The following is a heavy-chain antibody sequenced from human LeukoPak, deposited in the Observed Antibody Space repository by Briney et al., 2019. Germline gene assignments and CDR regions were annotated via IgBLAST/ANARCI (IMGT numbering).Heavy chain of an antibody. Sequence: ASVKVSCKASGYTFTSYDINWVRQATGQGLEWMGWMNPNRATTEYAQKFQGRVTMTWNTSISTAYMELSSLRSDDTAVYYCARDRPDYYGSGSYYRYWGQGTLVTVSS. CDR1: GYTFTSYD. CDR2: MNPNRATT. CDR3: ARDRPDYYGSGSYYRY. V-gene: IGHV1-8*01. D-gene: IGHD3-10*01. J-gene: IGHJ4*02.